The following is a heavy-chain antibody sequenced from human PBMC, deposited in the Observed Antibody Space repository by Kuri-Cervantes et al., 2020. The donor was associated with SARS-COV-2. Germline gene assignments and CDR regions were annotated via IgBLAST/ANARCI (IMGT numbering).Heavy chain of an antibody. J-gene: IGHJ4*02. V-gene: IGHV1-18*04. CDR1: GYTFTNYG. D-gene: IGHD2-21*01. Sequence: ASVKVSCKDSGYTFTNYGINRVRQAPGQGLEWMGWISAYNGVTFFAHNFQGRVTMTVDASTSTAYMELRSLRSDDTAVYYCARDPCGIDCWRRLDYWGQGTLVTVSS. CDR3: ARDPCGIDCWRRLDY. CDR2: ISAYNGVT.